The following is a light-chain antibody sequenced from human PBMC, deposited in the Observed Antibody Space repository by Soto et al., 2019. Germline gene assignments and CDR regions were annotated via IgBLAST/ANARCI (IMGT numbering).Light chain of an antibody. CDR2: DDS. V-gene: IGLV3-21*02. CDR1: SIGTKT. Sequence: SYELTQAPSVSVAPGQTARMTCGGASIGTKTVHWYQQRPGQAPVLVVYDDSDRPSGIPERFSGSNSGNTATLTISRVEAGDEADFYCQVWDNSTDHVVFGGGTKVTVL. J-gene: IGLJ2*01. CDR3: QVWDNSTDHVV.